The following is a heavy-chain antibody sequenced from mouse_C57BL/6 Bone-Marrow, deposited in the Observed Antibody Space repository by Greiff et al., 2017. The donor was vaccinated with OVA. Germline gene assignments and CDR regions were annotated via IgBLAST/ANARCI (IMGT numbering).Heavy chain of an antibody. D-gene: IGHD2-4*01. CDR1: GFNIKDDY. V-gene: IGHV14-4*01. CDR3: TAGLRRAIDY. J-gene: IGHJ4*01. Sequence: EVQLQQSGAELVRPGASVKLSCTASGFNIKDDYMHWVKQRPEQGMEWIGWIDPENGDTEYASKFQGKATITADTSSNTAYLQLSSLTSEDTAVYYCTAGLRRAIDYWGQGTSVTVSS. CDR2: IDPENGDT.